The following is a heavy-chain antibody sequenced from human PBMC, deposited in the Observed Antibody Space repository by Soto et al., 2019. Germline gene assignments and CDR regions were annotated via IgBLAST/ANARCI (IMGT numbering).Heavy chain of an antibody. CDR2: INAGNGNT. CDR3: ASSFMTTVTTPWN. D-gene: IGHD4-17*01. V-gene: IGHV1-3*01. Sequence: QVQLVQSGAEVKKPGASVKVSRKASGYTFTSYAMHWVRQAPGQRLEWMGWINAGNGNTKYSQKFQGRVTITRDTSASTAYMELSSLRSEDTAVYYCASSFMTTVTTPWNWGQGTLVTVSS. J-gene: IGHJ4*02. CDR1: GYTFTSYA.